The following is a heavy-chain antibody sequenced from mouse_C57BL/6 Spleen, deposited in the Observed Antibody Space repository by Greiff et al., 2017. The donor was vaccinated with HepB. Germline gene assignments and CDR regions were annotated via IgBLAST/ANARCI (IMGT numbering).Heavy chain of an antibody. D-gene: IGHD1-1*01. CDR2: INPNYGTT. CDR1: GYSFTDYN. V-gene: IGHV1-39*01. Sequence: EVQLQQSGPELVKPGASVKISCKASGYSFTDYNMNWVKQSNGKSLEWIGVINPNYGTTSYNQKFKGKATLTVDQSSSTAYMQLNSLTSEDSAVYYCAIRGSTVVAKGDYAMDYWGQGTSVTVSS. J-gene: IGHJ4*01. CDR3: AIRGSTVVAKGDYAMDY.